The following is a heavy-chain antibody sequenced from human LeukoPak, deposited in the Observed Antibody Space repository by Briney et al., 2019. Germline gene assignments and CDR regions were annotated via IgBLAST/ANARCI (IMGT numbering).Heavy chain of an antibody. J-gene: IGHJ3*02. CDR1: GFTFDDYA. D-gene: IGHD6-13*01. V-gene: IGHV3-9*01. CDR2: ISWNSGSI. CDR3: AKANSSSWYLYGFDI. Sequence: GGSLRLSCAGSGFTFDDYAMHWVRQAPGKGLEWVSGISWNSGSIGYADSVKGRFTISRDNAKNSLYLQMNSLRAEDTALYYCAKANSSSWYLYGFDIWGQGTVVTVSS.